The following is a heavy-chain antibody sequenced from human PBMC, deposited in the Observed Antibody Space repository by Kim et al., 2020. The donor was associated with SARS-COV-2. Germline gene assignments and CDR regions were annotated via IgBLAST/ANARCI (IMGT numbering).Heavy chain of an antibody. Sequence: PALKGRGTISVDTSKNQFSLQLSSVTAADTAVYYCASLTTEWELPHYFDYWGQGTLVTVSS. J-gene: IGHJ4*02. D-gene: IGHD1-26*01. CDR3: ASLTTEWELPHYFDY. V-gene: IGHV4-59*01.